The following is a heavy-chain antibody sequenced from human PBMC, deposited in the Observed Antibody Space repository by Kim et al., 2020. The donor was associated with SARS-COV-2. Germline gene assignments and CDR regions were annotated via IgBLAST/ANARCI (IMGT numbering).Heavy chain of an antibody. D-gene: IGHD3-10*01. CDR2: IYPGDSDT. CDR3: ARDRMYGSGSWVGGDV. V-gene: IGHV5-51*01. J-gene: IGHJ6*02. CDR1: GYSFTKYW. Sequence: GESLKISCQGSGYSFTKYWIGWVRQMPGKGLEWMGIIYPGDSDTRYSPSFQGQVTISVDKSISTAYLQWRSLKASDTAMYYCARDRMYGSGSWVGGDVWGQGTTVTVSS.